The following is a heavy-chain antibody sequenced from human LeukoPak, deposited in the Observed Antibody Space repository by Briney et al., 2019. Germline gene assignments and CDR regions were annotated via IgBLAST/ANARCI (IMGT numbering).Heavy chain of an antibody. J-gene: IGHJ5*02. CDR1: GFKFSDHY. CDR3: ARGPLRGYYDSSGYYSP. V-gene: IGHV4-34*01. CDR2: INHSGST. Sequence: PGGSLRLSCAASGFKFSDHYIDWIRQPPGKGLEWIGEINHSGSTNYNPSLKSRVTISVDTSKNQFSLKLSSVTAADTAVYYCARGPLRGYYDSSGYYSPWGQGTLVTVSS. D-gene: IGHD3-22*01.